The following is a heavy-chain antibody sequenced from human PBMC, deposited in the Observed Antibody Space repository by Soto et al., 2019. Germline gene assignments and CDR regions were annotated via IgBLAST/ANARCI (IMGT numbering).Heavy chain of an antibody. D-gene: IGHD5-18*01. J-gene: IGHJ4*02. CDR1: GGTFSSYA. V-gene: IGHV1-69*01. Sequence: QVQLVQSGAEVKKPGSSVKVSCKASGGTFSSYAISWVRQAPGQGLEWMGGIIPIFGTANYAQKFQGRVTINADESTSTAYMELSRLRSEDTAVYYCARSYLSWYGGYSYGPFDYWGQGPLVTVSS. CDR2: IIPIFGTA. CDR3: ARSYLSWYGGYSYGPFDY.